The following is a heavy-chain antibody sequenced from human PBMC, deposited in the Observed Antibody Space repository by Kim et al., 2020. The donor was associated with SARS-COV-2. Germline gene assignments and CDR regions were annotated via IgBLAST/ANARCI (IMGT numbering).Heavy chain of an antibody. V-gene: IGHV1-69*02. Sequence: SVKVSCKASGGTFSSYTINWVRQAPGQGLEWMGRIIPILGIENYTQKFQGRVTLTADKSTSTAYMELSSLRSEDTAVYYCARVDPGYSGYDFWDYGMDVW. CDR2: IIPILGIE. CDR3: ARVDPGYSGYDFWDYGMDV. J-gene: IGHJ6*01. D-gene: IGHD5-12*01. CDR1: GGTFSSYT.